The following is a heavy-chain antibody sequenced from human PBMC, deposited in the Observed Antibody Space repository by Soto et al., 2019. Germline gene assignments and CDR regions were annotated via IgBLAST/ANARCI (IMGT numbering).Heavy chain of an antibody. J-gene: IGHJ6*02. CDR3: ARSYPNTIFGVVPSRGLDV. CDR1: GGSIGRNY. V-gene: IGHV4-59*01. D-gene: IGHD3-3*01. Sequence: ETLSLTCIVSGGSIGRNYWSWIRQPPGKGLEWIGYIYYTGSTNFNPSLKNRVIISVDTSKNQFSLKLSSVTAADTAVYYCARSYPNTIFGVVPSRGLDVWGQGTTVTVSS. CDR2: IYYTGST.